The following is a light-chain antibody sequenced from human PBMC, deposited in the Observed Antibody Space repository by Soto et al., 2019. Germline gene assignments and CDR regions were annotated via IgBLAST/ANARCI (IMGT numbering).Light chain of an antibody. CDR2: GAS. Sequence: EIVMTQSPATLSVSPGERATLSCRASQSVSSNLAWYQQKPGQAPRLLIYGASTRATGIPARFSGSGSGTEFTLTXXXXXXXDFAVYYCQXXXXXXWTLG. V-gene: IGKV3-15*01. CDR1: QSVSSN. J-gene: IGKJ1*01. CDR3: QXXXXXXWT.